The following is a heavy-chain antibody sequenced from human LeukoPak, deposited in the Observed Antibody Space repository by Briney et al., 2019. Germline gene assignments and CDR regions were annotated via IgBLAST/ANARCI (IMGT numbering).Heavy chain of an antibody. V-gene: IGHV3-23*01. CDR3: AAQQIAAVYYFDY. D-gene: IGHD6-13*01. Sequence: GGSLRLSCAASGFTFSSYAMSWVRQAPGKGLEWVSAISGSGGSTYYADSVKGRYTISRDNSKNTLYLQMNSLRAEDTAVYYRAAQQIAAVYYFDYWGQGTLVTVSS. CDR1: GFTFSSYA. CDR2: ISGSGGST. J-gene: IGHJ4*02.